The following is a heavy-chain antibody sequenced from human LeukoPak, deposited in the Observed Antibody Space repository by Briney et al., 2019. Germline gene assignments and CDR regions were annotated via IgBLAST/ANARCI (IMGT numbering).Heavy chain of an antibody. D-gene: IGHD3-3*01. CDR1: GGTFSSYA. J-gene: IGHJ6*03. V-gene: IGHV1-69*05. CDR2: IIPIFGTA. Sequence: SVKVSCKASGGTFSSYAISWVRQAPGQGLEWMGRIIPIFGTANYAQKFQGRVTITTDESTSTAYMELSSLRSEDTAVYYRARGDVLRFLEWSPYSGDYYYYMDVWGKGTTVTVSS. CDR3: ARGDVLRFLEWSPYSGDYYYYMDV.